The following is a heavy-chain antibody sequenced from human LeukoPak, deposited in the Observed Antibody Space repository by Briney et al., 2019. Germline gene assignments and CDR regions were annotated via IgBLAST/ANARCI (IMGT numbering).Heavy chain of an antibody. V-gene: IGHV3-33*01. D-gene: IGHD2-15*01. CDR3: ARDGSGGSCFDY. CDR2: IWYDGSNK. Sequence: GGSLRLSCAASGFTFSSYGMHWGRQAPGKGLEWVAVIWYDGSNKYYADSVKGRFTISRDNSKNTLYLQMNSLRAEDTAVYYCARDGSGGSCFDYWGQGTLVTVSS. CDR1: GFTFSSYG. J-gene: IGHJ4*02.